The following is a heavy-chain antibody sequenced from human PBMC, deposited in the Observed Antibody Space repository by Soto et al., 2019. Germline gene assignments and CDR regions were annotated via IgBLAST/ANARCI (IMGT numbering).Heavy chain of an antibody. CDR2: ISGSGGST. D-gene: IGHD1-26*01. J-gene: IGHJ6*02. V-gene: IGHV3-23*01. CDR1: GFTFSSYA. Sequence: GGSLRLSCAASGFTFSSYAMSWVRQAPGKGLEWVSAISGSGGSTYYADSVKGRFTISRDNSKNTLYLQMNSLRAEDTAVYYCAKDPYSEYYYYGMDVWGQGTTVTVSS. CDR3: AKDPYSEYYYYGMDV.